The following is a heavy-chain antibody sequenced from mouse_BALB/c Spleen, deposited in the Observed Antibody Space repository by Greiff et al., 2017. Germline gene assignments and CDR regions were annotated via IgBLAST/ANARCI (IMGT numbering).Heavy chain of an antibody. CDR1: GYTFTSYW. J-gene: IGHJ4*01. CDR3: ARRGTVVAHYAMDY. V-gene: IGHV1S81*02. CDR2: INPSNGRT. D-gene: IGHD1-1*01. Sequence: VQLQQPGAELVKPGASVKLSCKASGYTFTSYWMHWVKQRPGQGLEWIGEINPSNGRTNYNEKFKSKATLTVDKSSSTAYMQLSSLTSEDSAVYYCARRGTVVAHYAMDYWGQGTSVTVSS.